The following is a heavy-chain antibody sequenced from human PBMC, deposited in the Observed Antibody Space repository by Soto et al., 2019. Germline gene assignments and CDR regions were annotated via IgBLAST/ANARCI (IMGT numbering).Heavy chain of an antibody. CDR2: IDPSGDST. J-gene: IGHJ5*02. Sequence: ASVKVSCKATGYAFTTHYMHWVRQAPGQGLEWMGMIDPSGDSTSYAQKFQGRVTMTRDTSTSTVYMELNTLRAEDTAVYYCARGRGGIQILTLDPWGLGTLVTVSS. D-gene: IGHD3-9*01. V-gene: IGHV1-46*01. CDR1: GYAFTTHY. CDR3: ARGRGGIQILTLDP.